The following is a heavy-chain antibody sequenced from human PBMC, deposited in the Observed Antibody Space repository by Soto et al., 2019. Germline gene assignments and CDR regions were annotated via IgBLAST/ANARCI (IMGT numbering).Heavy chain of an antibody. D-gene: IGHD1-26*01. Sequence: EVQLLESGGGLVQPGGSLRLSCAASGFTFSSYAMSWVRQAPGKGLEWVSAISDRGGSTYYADSVRGRFSISRDNSKNTLHLQMNSLRAEDTALYYCAKAGPNSQGRNYFDYWGQGTLVTVSS. V-gene: IGHV3-23*01. CDR2: ISDRGGST. CDR1: GFTFSSYA. J-gene: IGHJ4*02. CDR3: AKAGPNSQGRNYFDY.